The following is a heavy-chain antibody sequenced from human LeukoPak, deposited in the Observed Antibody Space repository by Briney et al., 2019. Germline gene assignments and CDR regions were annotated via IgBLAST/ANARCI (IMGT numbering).Heavy chain of an antibody. J-gene: IGHJ3*01. Sequence: SQTLSITCAISGDSVSTSGVAWNWVRQFPSRGLEWLGRTYYTSKWNTDYAVSVKSRIVVNPDTSKNQFSLQLNSVTSEDTAVYYCARWRASAFDVWGQSTMGTVSS. CDR1: GDSVSTSGVA. CDR2: TYYTSKWNT. CDR3: ARWRASAFDV. V-gene: IGHV6-1*01. D-gene: IGHD6-25*01.